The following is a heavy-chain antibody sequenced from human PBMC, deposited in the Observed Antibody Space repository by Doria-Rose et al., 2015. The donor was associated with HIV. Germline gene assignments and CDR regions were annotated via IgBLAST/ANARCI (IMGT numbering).Heavy chain of an antibody. CDR2: IFSDDER. V-gene: IGHV2-26*01. CDR3: ARIKSSRWYHKYYFDF. D-gene: IGHD6-13*01. Sequence: QVTLKESGPVLVKPTETLTLTCTVSGVSLSSPGMGVSWIRQPPGKALEWLANIFSDDERSYKTSLKSRLTISRVTSKSQVVLTMTDMDPVDTATYYCARIKSSRWYHKYYFDFWGQGTLVSVSA. J-gene: IGHJ4*02. CDR1: GVSLSSPGMG.